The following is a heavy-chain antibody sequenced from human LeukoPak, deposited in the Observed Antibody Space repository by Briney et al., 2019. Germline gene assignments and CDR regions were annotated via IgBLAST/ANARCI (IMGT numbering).Heavy chain of an antibody. Sequence: GGSMRLSCVASGVTFGTYGLHWVRQGPGKGLGWVAFIRFDGSDKYYADSVKGRFTISRDNSKNTLYLQMTSLRIEDTAMYYCAKVLPLTFYYMDVWGKGTTVTVSS. CDR3: AKVLPLTFYYMDV. CDR1: GVTFGTYG. V-gene: IGHV3-30*02. J-gene: IGHJ6*03. CDR2: IRFDGSDK. D-gene: IGHD4/OR15-4a*01.